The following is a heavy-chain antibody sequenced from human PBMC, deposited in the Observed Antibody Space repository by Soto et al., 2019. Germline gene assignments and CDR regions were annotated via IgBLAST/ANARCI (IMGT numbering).Heavy chain of an antibody. J-gene: IGHJ4*02. CDR3: ARVDYGVDDY. V-gene: IGHV1-18*01. D-gene: IGHD3-16*01. CDR2: ISPYNGNT. Sequence: QLVQSGPEVKKPGASVKVSCKASGYTFSSYTISWVRQAPGQGLEWMGWISPYNGNTKYTQKLQGRLTMTTDTSTSTAYMELRSLRSDDTAVYYCARVDYGVDDYWGQGTLVTVSS. CDR1: GYTFSSYT.